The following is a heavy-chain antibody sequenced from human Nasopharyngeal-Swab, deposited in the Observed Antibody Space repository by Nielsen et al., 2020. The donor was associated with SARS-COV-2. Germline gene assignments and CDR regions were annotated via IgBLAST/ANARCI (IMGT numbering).Heavy chain of an antibody. CDR3: ARSNGDDYGDPQESYYFDY. J-gene: IGHJ4*02. CDR1: GGTFSSYA. D-gene: IGHD4-17*01. CDR2: IIPIFGTA. Sequence: SVKVSCKASGGTFSSYAISWVRQAPGQGLEWMGGIIPIFGTANYAQKFQGRVTITADESTSTAYMELSSLRSEDTAVYYCARSNGDDYGDPQESYYFDYWGQGTLVTVSS. V-gene: IGHV1-69*13.